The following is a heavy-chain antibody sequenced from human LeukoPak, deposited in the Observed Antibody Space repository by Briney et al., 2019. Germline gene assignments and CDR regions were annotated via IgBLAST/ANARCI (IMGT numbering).Heavy chain of an antibody. CDR1: GFTVNSNY. Sequence: PGGSLRLSCAASGFTVNSNYLTWVRQAPGKGLEWVSVIYSGDDTYYADSVQGRFTISRDNSKNTIYLQMNSLRTDDTAVYYCAREAEYTSGWYEVDWFDPWGQGTLVTVSS. D-gene: IGHD6-19*01. J-gene: IGHJ5*02. CDR3: AREAEYTSGWYEVDWFDP. V-gene: IGHV3-66*01. CDR2: IYSGDDT.